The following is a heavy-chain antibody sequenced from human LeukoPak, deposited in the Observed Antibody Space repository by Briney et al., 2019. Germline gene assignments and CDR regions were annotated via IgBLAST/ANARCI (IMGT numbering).Heavy chain of an antibody. Sequence: GGSLRLSCAASGFTFSSYAMSWVRQAPGKGLEWVSAISGGGGTTYYADPVKGRFTHSRDNSKNTVDLQMNSLRAEDTAAYFCAKGVSGSSHDAFDIWGQGTMVTVSS. V-gene: IGHV3-23*01. CDR3: AKGVSGSSHDAFDI. D-gene: IGHD1-26*01. CDR2: ISGGGGTT. CDR1: GFTFSSYA. J-gene: IGHJ3*02.